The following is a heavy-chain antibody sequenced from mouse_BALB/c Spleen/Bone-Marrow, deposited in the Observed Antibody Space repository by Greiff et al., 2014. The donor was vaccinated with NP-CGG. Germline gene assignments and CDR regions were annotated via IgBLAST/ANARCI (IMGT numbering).Heavy chain of an antibody. J-gene: IGHJ3*01. V-gene: IGHV14-3*02. CDR3: ANYYYGSSLFAY. Sequence: DVQLQESGAELVKPGASVKLSCTASGFNIKDTYMHWVKQRPEQGLEWIGRIDPANGNTKYDPKFQGKATITADTSSNTAYLQLSSPTSEDTAVYYCANYYYGSSLFAYWGQGTLVTVSA. CDR2: IDPANGNT. CDR1: GFNIKDTY. D-gene: IGHD1-1*01.